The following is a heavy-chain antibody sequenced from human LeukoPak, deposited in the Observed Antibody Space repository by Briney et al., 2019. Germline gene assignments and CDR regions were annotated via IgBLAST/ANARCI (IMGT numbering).Heavy chain of an antibody. V-gene: IGHV3-30*18. CDR3: VKDAGPRPLVFFDT. Sequence: GGSLRLSCAASGLIFNTQGMHWVRQAPGKGLEWVAVISYDGSKEYYADSVKGRFTISRDNSKNTVYLQMSSLRAEDTAVYYCVKDAGPRPLVFFDTWGQGTLVTVSS. D-gene: IGHD6-6*01. J-gene: IGHJ4*02. CDR2: ISYDGSKE. CDR1: GLIFNTQG.